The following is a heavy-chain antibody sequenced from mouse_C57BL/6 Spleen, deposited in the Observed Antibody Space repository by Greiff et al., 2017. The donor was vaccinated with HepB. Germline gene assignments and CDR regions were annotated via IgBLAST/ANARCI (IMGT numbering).Heavy chain of an antibody. D-gene: IGHD2-4*01. CDR2: IYPGDGDT. CDR1: GYAFRSSW. CDR3: ARRPNMGDYGGAWAMDY. J-gene: IGHJ4*01. Sequence: VKLQESGPELVKPGASVKISCKASGYAFRSSWMNWVKQRPGKGLVWIGRIYPGDGDTNYNGKFKGKATLTADKSSSTAYMQLSSLTSEDSAVYFCARRPNMGDYGGAWAMDYWCQGTSVTVSS. V-gene: IGHV1-82*01.